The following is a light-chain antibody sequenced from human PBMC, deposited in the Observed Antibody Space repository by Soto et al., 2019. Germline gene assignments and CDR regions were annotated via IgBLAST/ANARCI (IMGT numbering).Light chain of an antibody. Sequence: QSALTQPASVSGSPGQSITISCTGTSSDVGSYNLVSWYQQHPGKAPKLMIYEGSKRPSGVSNRFSGSKSGNTASLTISGLQAEDEADYYCCSYACSSTFAAVFGGGTKLTVL. CDR2: EGS. V-gene: IGLV2-23*03. J-gene: IGLJ2*01. CDR3: CSYACSSTFAAV. CDR1: SSDVGSYNL.